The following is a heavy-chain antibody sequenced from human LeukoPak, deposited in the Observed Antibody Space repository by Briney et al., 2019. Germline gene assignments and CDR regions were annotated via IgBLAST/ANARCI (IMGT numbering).Heavy chain of an antibody. CDR1: GDFIISNIYW. CDR2: TFYTGRT. CDR3: ARRRHNFDFYDV. Sequence: SETLSLTCTVSGDFIISNIYWWDWVRLPPGKRLEWIGATFYTGRTFYSPSLKGRVTISVDTSKNEFSLDLSSATAADTAVYYCARRRHNFDFYDVWGQGTRVTVSS. D-gene: IGHD3/OR15-3a*01. J-gene: IGHJ3*01. V-gene: IGHV4-39*01.